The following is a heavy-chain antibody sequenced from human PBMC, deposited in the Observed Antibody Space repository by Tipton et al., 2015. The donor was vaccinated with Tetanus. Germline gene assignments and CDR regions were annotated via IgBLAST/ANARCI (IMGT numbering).Heavy chain of an antibody. CDR2: VNQAGKS. J-gene: IGHJ6*02. Sequence: TLSLTCAVYGGSFTDYSWSWIRQSAGKGLEWIGEVNQAGKSDCNPSLKGRVTMSLDTSKSHLSLNLTSVTAADTAVYYCARGPRTRIYDSSGYSFRYFYGMDVWGLGATVTVSS. CDR3: ARGPRTRIYDSSGYSFRYFYGMDV. V-gene: IGHV4-34*01. CDR1: GGSFTDYS. D-gene: IGHD3-22*01.